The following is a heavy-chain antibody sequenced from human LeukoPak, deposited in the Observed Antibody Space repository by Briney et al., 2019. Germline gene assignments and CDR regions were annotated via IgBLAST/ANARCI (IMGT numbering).Heavy chain of an antibody. Sequence: GGSLRLSCAASGFTFSSYAMHWVRQAPGKGLEWVAVISYDGSNKKYADSVKGRFTISRDNSKNSLYLQMNSLRAEDTALYYCAKDAYYYGSGTYYNPYYFDYWGQGTLVTVSS. D-gene: IGHD3-10*01. CDR1: GFTFSSYA. CDR2: ISYDGSNK. J-gene: IGHJ4*02. V-gene: IGHV3-30*04. CDR3: AKDAYYYGSGTYYNPYYFDY.